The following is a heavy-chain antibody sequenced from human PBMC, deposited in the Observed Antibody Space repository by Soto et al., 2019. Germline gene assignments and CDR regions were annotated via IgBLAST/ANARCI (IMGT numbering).Heavy chain of an antibody. CDR3: ARSPDSSGYYPRWYYYGMDV. J-gene: IGHJ6*02. Sequence: PSETLSLTCTVSGGSIISGGYYWSWLRQHPGKGLEWIGYIYYSGSTYYNPSLKSRVTISVDTSKNQFSLKLSSVTAADTAVYYCARSPDSSGYYPRWYYYGMDVWGQGTTVTVSS. CDR1: GGSIISGGYY. D-gene: IGHD3-22*01. CDR2: IYYSGST. V-gene: IGHV4-31*03.